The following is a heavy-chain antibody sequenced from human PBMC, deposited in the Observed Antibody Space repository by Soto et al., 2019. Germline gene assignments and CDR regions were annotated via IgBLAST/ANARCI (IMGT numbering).Heavy chain of an antibody. V-gene: IGHV3-23*01. Sequence: PGGSLRLSCAASGFTFSSYAMSWVRQAPGKGLEWVSAISGSGGSTYCAESVKGRFTISRDNSKNTLYLQMNSLGAEDTAVYYCAKGPYGPGSFDYWGQGTLVTASS. CDR2: ISGSGGST. CDR3: AKGPYGPGSFDY. D-gene: IGHD3-10*01. J-gene: IGHJ4*02. CDR1: GFTFSSYA.